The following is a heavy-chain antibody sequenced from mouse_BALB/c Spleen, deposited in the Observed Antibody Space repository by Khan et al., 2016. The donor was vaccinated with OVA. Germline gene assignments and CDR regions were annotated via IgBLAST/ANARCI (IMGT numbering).Heavy chain of an antibody. CDR3: ASWGLEVGYPEYFDT. D-gene: IGHD2-14*01. J-gene: IGHJ2*01. CDR2: ISNTDYT. CDR1: GYSITTDYA. V-gene: IGHV3-2*02. Sequence: EVQLQESGPGLLKPSQSLSLTCTVTGYSITTDYAWNWNRQFPGNKLEWMAYISNTDYTTYSPSFRNRVSFTRDKSKTQFFLQLNSVTTEDTVTNYRASWGLEVGYPEYFDTGGQGTTLTAPS.